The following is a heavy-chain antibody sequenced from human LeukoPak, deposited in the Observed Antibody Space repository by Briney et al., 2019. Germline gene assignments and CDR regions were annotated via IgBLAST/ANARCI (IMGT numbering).Heavy chain of an antibody. Sequence: GGTLSLSCAESGLTFSRYAMSWVRQVTGKGLEKVSTTSGNGRTTYYAAPVKGRFTISRANSKHTLYLQINSLRAEDTAVYYCATSYSSSSWGIFGYWGQGTLVTVSS. CDR2: TSGNGRTT. V-gene: IGHV3-23*01. CDR3: ATSYSSSSWGIFGY. J-gene: IGHJ4*02. CDR1: GLTFSRYA. D-gene: IGHD6-6*01.